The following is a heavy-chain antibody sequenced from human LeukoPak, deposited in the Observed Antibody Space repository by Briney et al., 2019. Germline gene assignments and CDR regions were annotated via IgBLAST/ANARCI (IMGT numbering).Heavy chain of an antibody. D-gene: IGHD5-24*01. V-gene: IGHV4-59*08. CDR1: GGPMSSYY. J-gene: IGHJ4*02. Sequence: VKPSETLSLPCTVSGGPMSSYYWSWIRQPPGKGLEWIGYIYYSGSTKYNPSLKSRVTISVDTSKNQFSLKLSSVTAADTAVYYCARGARAGYNLEPFDYWGQGTLVTVSS. CDR3: ARGARAGYNLEPFDY. CDR2: IYYSGST.